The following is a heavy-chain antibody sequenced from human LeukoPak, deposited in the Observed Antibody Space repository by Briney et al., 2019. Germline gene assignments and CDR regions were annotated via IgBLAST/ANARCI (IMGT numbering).Heavy chain of an antibody. J-gene: IGHJ5*02. CDR3: ARVDTASAEHWFDP. Sequence: ASETLSLTCTVSGGSISSYYWSWIRQPPGKGLEWIGYIYYSGSTNYNPSLKSRVTISVDTSKNQFSLKLSSVTAADTAVYYCARVDTASAEHWFDPWGQGTLVTVSS. V-gene: IGHV4-59*01. CDR1: GGSISSYY. CDR2: IYYSGST. D-gene: IGHD5-18*01.